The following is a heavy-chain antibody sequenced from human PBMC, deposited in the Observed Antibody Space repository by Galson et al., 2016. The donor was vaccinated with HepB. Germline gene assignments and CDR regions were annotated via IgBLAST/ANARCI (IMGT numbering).Heavy chain of an antibody. CDR1: GASVSTGNYY. V-gene: IGHV4-61*01. Sequence: SETLSLTCPVSGASVSTGNYYWSWIRQPPGKRLEWIGHIYFTGRTKYTPSLMSRVTISLDTSKNEFSLKLRSVTAADTAMYYCARGTGLDAFHIWGQGTMVTVSS. CDR3: ARGTGLDAFHI. CDR2: IYFTGRT. J-gene: IGHJ3*02. D-gene: IGHD1-14*01.